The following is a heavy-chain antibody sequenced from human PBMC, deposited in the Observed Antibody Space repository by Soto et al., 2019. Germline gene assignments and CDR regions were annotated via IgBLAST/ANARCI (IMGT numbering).Heavy chain of an antibody. Sequence: GESLKISCKGSGYGFTSYWIGWVRQMPGKGLEWMGIIYPGDSDTRYSPSFQGQVTISADKSISTAYLQWSSLKASDTAMYYCASHPGYNWNPRVYWGQRTLVTVSS. D-gene: IGHD1-20*01. CDR2: IYPGDSDT. V-gene: IGHV5-51*01. J-gene: IGHJ4*02. CDR3: ASHPGYNWNPRVY. CDR1: GYGFTSYW.